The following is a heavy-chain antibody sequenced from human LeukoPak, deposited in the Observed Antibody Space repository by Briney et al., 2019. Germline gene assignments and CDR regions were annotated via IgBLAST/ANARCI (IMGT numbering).Heavy chain of an antibody. Sequence: PSETLSLTCTVSGGSISSYYWSCIRQPPGKGLEWIGYIYYSGSTNYNPSLKSRVTISVDTSKNQFSLKLSSVTAADTAVYYGATLKANYYDSSGYYSTWFDPWGQGTLVTVSS. J-gene: IGHJ5*02. D-gene: IGHD3-22*01. CDR3: ATLKANYYDSSGYYSTWFDP. CDR1: GGSISSYY. CDR2: IYYSGST. V-gene: IGHV4-59*08.